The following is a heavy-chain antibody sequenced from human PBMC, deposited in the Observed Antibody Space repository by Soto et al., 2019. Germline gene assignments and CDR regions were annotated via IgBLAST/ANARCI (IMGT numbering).Heavy chain of an antibody. CDR3: ARYSSNWFQTEGMDV. D-gene: IGHD6-13*01. Sequence: SETLSLTCPVSGGSLSTYYWSWIRQPAGKGLEWIGRIETSGNTNYNPSLKRRVTMSVDTSKKQFTLKLTSVTAAGTAAYYCARYSSNWFQTEGMDVWGQGTTVTVSS. CDR1: GGSLSTYY. CDR2: IETSGNT. V-gene: IGHV4-4*07. J-gene: IGHJ6*02.